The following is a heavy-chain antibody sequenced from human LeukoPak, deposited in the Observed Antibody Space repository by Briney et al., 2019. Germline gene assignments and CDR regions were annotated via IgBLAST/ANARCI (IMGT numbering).Heavy chain of an antibody. J-gene: IGHJ4*02. CDR2: INHSGST. CDR3: ARGHMDFWSGYYYGSGSYYIRAFDY. CDR1: GGSISGYY. Sequence: SETLSLTCTVSGGSISGYYWSWIRQPPGKGLEWIGEINHSGSTNYNPSLKSRVTISVDTSKNQFSLKLSSVTAADTAVYYCARGHMDFWSGYYYGSGSYYIRAFDYWGQGTLVTVSS. V-gene: IGHV4-34*01. D-gene: IGHD3-10*01.